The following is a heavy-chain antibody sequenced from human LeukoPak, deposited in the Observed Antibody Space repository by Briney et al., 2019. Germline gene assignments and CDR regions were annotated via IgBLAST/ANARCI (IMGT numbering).Heavy chain of an antibody. CDR1: GASISSSTYY. V-gene: IGHV4-39*01. Sequence: NPSETLSLTCSVSGASISSSTYYWGWIRQPPGKGLEWIANFYYSGSTHYSPSLESRVTISVYTSKNQFSLKLNSVTAADTAVYYCARLRSSVGWHFDYWGQGTLVTVSS. J-gene: IGHJ4*02. CDR3: ARLRSSVGWHFDY. D-gene: IGHD6-19*01. CDR2: FYYSGST.